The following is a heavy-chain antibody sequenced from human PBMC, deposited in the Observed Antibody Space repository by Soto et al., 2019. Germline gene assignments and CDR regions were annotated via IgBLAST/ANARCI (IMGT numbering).Heavy chain of an antibody. CDR3: ARDTARAMVRIYYGMDV. CDR1: GFTFSSYG. CDR2: ISYDGSNK. Sequence: PGESLKISCAASGFTFSSYGMHWVRQAPGKGLEWVAVISYDGSNKYYADSVKGRFTISRDNSKNTLYLQMNSLRAEDTAVYYCARDTARAMVRIYYGMDVWGQGTTVTVSS. V-gene: IGHV3-30*03. J-gene: IGHJ6*02. D-gene: IGHD3-10*01.